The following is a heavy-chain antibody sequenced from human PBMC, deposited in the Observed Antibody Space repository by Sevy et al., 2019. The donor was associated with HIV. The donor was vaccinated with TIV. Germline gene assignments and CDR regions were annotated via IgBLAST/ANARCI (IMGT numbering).Heavy chain of an antibody. CDR2: ISSSSSTI. Sequence: GGSLRLSCSASGFTFSSYSMNWVRQAPGKGLEWVSYISSSSSTIYYADSVKGRFTISRDNAKNSLYLQMNSLRDEDTAVYYCARGDGYNPADSFDYWGQGTLVTVSS. J-gene: IGHJ4*02. CDR3: ARGDGYNPADSFDY. CDR1: GFTFSSYS. V-gene: IGHV3-48*02. D-gene: IGHD5-12*01.